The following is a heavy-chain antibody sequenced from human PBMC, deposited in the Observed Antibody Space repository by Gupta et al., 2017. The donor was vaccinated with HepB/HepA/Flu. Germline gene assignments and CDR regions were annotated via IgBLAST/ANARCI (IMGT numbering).Heavy chain of an antibody. CDR3: TRLVSSNWFDP. Sequence: QLQLQESGPGLVKPSETLSLTCTVSDGSISSRSYYWVWIRQPPGKGLEWIGSINYSGSTFYNPSLKIRITMSVDTSKNQFSLRLSSVTAADTAVYYCTRLVSSNWFDPWGQGTLVTVSS. V-gene: IGHV4-39*01. J-gene: IGHJ5*02. CDR1: DGSISSRSYY. D-gene: IGHD2-21*01. CDR2: INYSGST.